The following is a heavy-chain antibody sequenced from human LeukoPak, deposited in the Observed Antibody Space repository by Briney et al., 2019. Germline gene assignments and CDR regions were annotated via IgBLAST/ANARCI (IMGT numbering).Heavy chain of an antibody. CDR3: ARADNWQSGGA. CDR2: INSDGSYT. D-gene: IGHD1-1*01. J-gene: IGHJ5*02. Sequence: GGSLRLSCVASGFSFSNYWMYWGRQAPGKGLVWVSRINSDGSYTDYADSAKSRFTISRDNAKDTLYLQMNSLRAGDTAVYYCARADNWQSGGAWGQGTLVTVSS. CDR1: GFSFSNYW. V-gene: IGHV3-74*01.